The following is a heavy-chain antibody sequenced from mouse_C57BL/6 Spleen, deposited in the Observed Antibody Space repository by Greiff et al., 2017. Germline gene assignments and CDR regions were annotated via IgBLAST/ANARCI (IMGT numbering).Heavy chain of an antibody. CDR2: ISDGGSYT. Sequence: VQLKESGGGLVKPGGSLKLSCAASGFTFSSYAMSWVRQTPEKRLEWVATISDGGSYTYYPDNVKGRFTISRDNAKNNLYLQMSHLKSEDTAMYYCARGLLRDYFDYWGQGTTLTVAS. V-gene: IGHV5-4*01. CDR3: ARGLLRDYFDY. J-gene: IGHJ2*01. CDR1: GFTFSSYA. D-gene: IGHD2-3*01.